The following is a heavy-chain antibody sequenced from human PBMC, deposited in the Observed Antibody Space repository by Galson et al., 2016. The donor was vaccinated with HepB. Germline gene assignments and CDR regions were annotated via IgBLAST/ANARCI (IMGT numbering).Heavy chain of an antibody. CDR2: TSYDELNK. CDR3: AKDTDFWSYLFDS. CDR1: GFTFSRHA. V-gene: IGHV3-30*18. D-gene: IGHD3-3*01. Sequence: SLRLSCAASGFTFSRHAMHWVRLAPGKGLEWVAVTSYDELNKYYADSVKGRFTISRDNSKSTVFLQMDSLRVEDTAVYYCAKDTDFWSYLFDSWGQGTLVTVSS. J-gene: IGHJ4*02.